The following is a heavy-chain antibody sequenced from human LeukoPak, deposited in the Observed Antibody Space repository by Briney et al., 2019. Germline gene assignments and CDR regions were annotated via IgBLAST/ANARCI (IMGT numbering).Heavy chain of an antibody. Sequence: PGGSLRLSCAASGFTFRSYWMHWVRQAPGKGLVWVSRINTNGSSTSYADSVKGRFTISRDNAKNTLYLQMNSLRAEDTAVYYCAKGTAGYYYDSSGSVRMEVGFDYWGQGTLVTVSS. J-gene: IGHJ4*02. V-gene: IGHV3-74*01. CDR1: GFTFRSYW. D-gene: IGHD3-22*01. CDR2: INTNGSST. CDR3: AKGTAGYYYDSSGSVRMEVGFDY.